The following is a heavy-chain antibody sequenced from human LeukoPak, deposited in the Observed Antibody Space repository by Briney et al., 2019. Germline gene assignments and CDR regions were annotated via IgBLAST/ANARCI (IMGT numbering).Heavy chain of an antibody. D-gene: IGHD3-10*01. V-gene: IGHV3-23*01. CDR2: ISGSGGST. CDR1: GFTFSSYA. J-gene: IGHJ4*02. Sequence: GGSLRLSCAASGFTFSSYAMSWVRQAPGKGLEWVSTISGSGGSTYYADSVKGRFTISRDNSQNMLYVRMSSLRVGDTAVYFCAKDSYYYGSGSGDYDFDYWGQGTLVTVSS. CDR3: AKDSYYYGSGSGDYDFDY.